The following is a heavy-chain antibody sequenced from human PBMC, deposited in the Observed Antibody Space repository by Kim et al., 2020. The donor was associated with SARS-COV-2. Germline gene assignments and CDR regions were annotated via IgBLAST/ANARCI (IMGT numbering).Heavy chain of an antibody. V-gene: IGHV4-59*01. D-gene: IGHD1-1*01. Sequence: SETLSLTCTVSGGSISPDYWSWLRQPPGKGLEWIGYIYYSGRTKYNPFLKSRVTISVDTSKNQFSLKLSSMTAADTAIYYCARGAGWYNPWGQGILVTVSS. CDR3: ARGAGWYNP. J-gene: IGHJ5*02. CDR1: GGSISPDY. CDR2: IYYSGRT.